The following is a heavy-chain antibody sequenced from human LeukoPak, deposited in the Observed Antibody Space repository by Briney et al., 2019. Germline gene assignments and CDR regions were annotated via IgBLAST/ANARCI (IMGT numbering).Heavy chain of an antibody. CDR1: GFIFTNYD. CDR3: AREVGATRYFDY. D-gene: IGHD1-26*01. CDR2: IIPILGIA. J-gene: IGHJ4*02. Sequence: ASVNVSCKASGFIFTNYDISWVRQAPGQGLEWMGRIIPILGIANYAQKFQGRVTITADKSTSTAYMELSSLRSEDTAVYYCAREVGATRYFDYWGQGTLVTVSS. V-gene: IGHV1-69*04.